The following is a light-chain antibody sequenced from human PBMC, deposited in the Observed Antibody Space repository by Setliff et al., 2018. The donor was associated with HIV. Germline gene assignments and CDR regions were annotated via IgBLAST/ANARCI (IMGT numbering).Light chain of an antibody. V-gene: IGLV2-14*03. Sequence: QSALAQPASVSGSPGQSITISCIGTSSDVGGYDFVSWCQQRPGKAPKLIIFDVSERPSGVSHRFSGSKSGNTASLTISGLQTEDEADYFCASYRSPATYVFGIGTKVTVL. CDR3: ASYRSPATYV. CDR2: DVS. J-gene: IGLJ1*01. CDR1: SSDVGGYDF.